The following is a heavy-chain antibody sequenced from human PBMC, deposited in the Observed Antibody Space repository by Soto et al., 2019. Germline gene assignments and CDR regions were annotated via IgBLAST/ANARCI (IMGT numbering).Heavy chain of an antibody. V-gene: IGHV1-18*01. D-gene: IGHD4-17*01. CDR3: ARDQEHGDPSYFQN. J-gene: IGHJ1*01. CDR2: ISAYNGNT. Sequence: QVQLVQSGAEVKKPGASVKVSCKASGYTFTSYGISWVRQAPGQGLEWMGWISAYNGNTNYAQKLQGRVTMTTDTSRSSAYMERRSLSSDDTVVYYCARDQEHGDPSYFQNWGQGTLVTVSS. CDR1: GYTFTSYG.